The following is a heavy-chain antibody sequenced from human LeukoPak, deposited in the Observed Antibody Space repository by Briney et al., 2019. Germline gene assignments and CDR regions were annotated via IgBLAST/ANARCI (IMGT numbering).Heavy chain of an antibody. CDR2: VKGDGVTT. V-gene: IGHV3-43*02. Sequence: GGSLTLPHAASGFTFTAYAIHWVRQAPGKGLEWVSLVKGDGVTTDYANSVKGRYTVSRDNSKNSLYLQMSNLRTEDTALYYCVRDSGSAWDFDYWGPGTLVPVSS. CDR1: GFTFTAYA. J-gene: IGHJ4*02. CDR3: VRDSGSAWDFDY. D-gene: IGHD6-19*01.